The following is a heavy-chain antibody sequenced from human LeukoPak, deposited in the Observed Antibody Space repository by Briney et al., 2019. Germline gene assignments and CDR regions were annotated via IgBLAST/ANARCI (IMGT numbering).Heavy chain of an antibody. D-gene: IGHD5-12*01. J-gene: IGHJ4*02. Sequence: PSETLSLTCTVSGGSISSGGNYWSWIRQHPGKGLEWIGYIYYSGSTYYNPSLKSRVTISVDTSKNQFSLKLSSVTAADTAVYYCARAPGDIVATIFDYWGQGTLVTVSS. CDR1: GGSISSGGNY. CDR3: ARAPGDIVATIFDY. V-gene: IGHV4-31*03. CDR2: IYYSGST.